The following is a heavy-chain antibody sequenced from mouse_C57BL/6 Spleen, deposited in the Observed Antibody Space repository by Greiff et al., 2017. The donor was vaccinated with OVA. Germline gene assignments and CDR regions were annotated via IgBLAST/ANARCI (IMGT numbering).Heavy chain of an antibody. J-gene: IGHJ2*01. Sequence: EVKLVESGGGLVQPGGSLSLSCAASGFTFTDYYMSWVRQPPGKALEWLGFIRNKANGYTTEYSASVKGRFTISRDNSQSILYLQMNALRAEDSATYYCARYNYGNSFDCWGQGTTLTVSS. V-gene: IGHV7-3*01. D-gene: IGHD2-1*01. CDR2: IRNKANGYTT. CDR1: GFTFTDYY. CDR3: ARYNYGNSFDC.